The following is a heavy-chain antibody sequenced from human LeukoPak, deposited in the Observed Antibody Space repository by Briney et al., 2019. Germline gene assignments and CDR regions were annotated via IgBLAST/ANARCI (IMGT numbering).Heavy chain of an antibody. V-gene: IGHV3-30*04. J-gene: IGHJ3*02. Sequence: GGSLRLSCAASGFTFRSYAMHWVRQAPGKGLEWVAVISYDGSNKKYADSVKGRFTISRDNSKNTLYLQMSSLRAEDTAVYYCAKDLPYGSARPTAFDIWGQGTMVTVSS. CDR2: ISYDGSNK. D-gene: IGHD3-10*01. CDR3: AKDLPYGSARPTAFDI. CDR1: GFTFRSYA.